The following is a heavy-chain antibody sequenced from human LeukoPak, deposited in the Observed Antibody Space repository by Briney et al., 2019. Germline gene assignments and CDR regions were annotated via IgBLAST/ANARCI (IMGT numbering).Heavy chain of an antibody. J-gene: IGHJ4*02. CDR3: ARHGLSYDYVWGSYRHRHFDY. Sequence: GGSLRLSCAASGFTFSNYAMHWVHQAPGKGLEWVAVISYDGSNRYYADSVKGRFTISRDNSKNTLYLQMNSLRAEDTAVYYCARHGLSYDYVWGSYRHRHFDYWGQGTLVTVSS. CDR1: GFTFSNYA. CDR2: ISYDGSNR. V-gene: IGHV3-30-3*01. D-gene: IGHD3-16*02.